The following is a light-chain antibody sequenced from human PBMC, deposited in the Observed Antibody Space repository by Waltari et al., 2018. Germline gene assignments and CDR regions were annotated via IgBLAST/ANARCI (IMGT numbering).Light chain of an antibody. Sequence: DIVMTQSPDSLAVSLGERATLSCKSSPTVLYTSNNKNYLAWYQQKPGQPPKLLIYWASTRESGVPDRFSGSGSGTDFTLTISSLQAEDVAVYYCQQYYTTPITFGQGTRLEIK. CDR2: WAS. CDR1: PTVLYTSNNKNY. V-gene: IGKV4-1*01. J-gene: IGKJ5*01. CDR3: QQYYTTPIT.